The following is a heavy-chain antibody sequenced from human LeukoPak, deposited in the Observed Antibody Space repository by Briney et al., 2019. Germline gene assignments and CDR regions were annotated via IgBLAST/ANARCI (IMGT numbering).Heavy chain of an antibody. CDR3: AREVRGVTYYYYYYMDV. J-gene: IGHJ6*03. Sequence: PGGSLRLSCAASGFTFSSYWMSWVRQAPGKGLEWVANIKQDGSEKYYVDSVKGRFTISRDNAKNSLYLQMNSLRAEDTAVYYCAREVRGVTYYYYYYMDVWGEGTTVTVSS. CDR1: GFTFSSYW. CDR2: IKQDGSEK. V-gene: IGHV3-7*01. D-gene: IGHD3-10*01.